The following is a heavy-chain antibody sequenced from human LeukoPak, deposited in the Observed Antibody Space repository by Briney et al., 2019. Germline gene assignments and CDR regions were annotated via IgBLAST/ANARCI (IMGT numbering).Heavy chain of an antibody. CDR2: IYYSGST. D-gene: IGHD2-15*01. V-gene: IGHV4-59*08. Sequence: SETLSLTCTVSGGSISSYYWSWIRQPPGKGLEWIGYIYYSGSTNYNPSLKSRVTISVDTSKNQFSLKLSSVTAGDTAVYYCARHGSGGSWDYYFDYWGQGTLVTVSS. CDR1: GGSISSYY. J-gene: IGHJ4*02. CDR3: ARHGSGGSWDYYFDY.